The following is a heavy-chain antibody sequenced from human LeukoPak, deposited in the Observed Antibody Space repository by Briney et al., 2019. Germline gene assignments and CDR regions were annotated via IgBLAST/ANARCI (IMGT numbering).Heavy chain of an antibody. V-gene: IGHV1-18*01. CDR3: ARTSYSSTWHSDY. CDR1: VYIFTSYG. J-gene: IGHJ4*02. Sequence: GASVNVSCKSSVYIFTSYGINWVRQPRGQGPEWVGWIRGHNANSNAGRKFQGRVTMTTDTSTSTAYVELRRLTFDDTAIYYCARTSYSSTWHSDYWGQGTLVAVSS. CDR2: IRGHNANS. D-gene: IGHD6-13*01.